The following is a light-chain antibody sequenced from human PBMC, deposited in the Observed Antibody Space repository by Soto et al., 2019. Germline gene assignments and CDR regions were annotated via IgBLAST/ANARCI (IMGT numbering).Light chain of an antibody. CDR3: QPCGNSPS. CDR2: DTS. Sequence: EIVLTQSPGTLSLSPGERATLSCRASQSVSSSYLAWYQQKPGQAPRLLIYDTSSRATGIPDRFSGSGSGTDFTLAISRLEAEDFAIYYCQPCGNSPSFGQGTKVELK. J-gene: IGKJ1*01. CDR1: QSVSSSY. V-gene: IGKV3-20*01.